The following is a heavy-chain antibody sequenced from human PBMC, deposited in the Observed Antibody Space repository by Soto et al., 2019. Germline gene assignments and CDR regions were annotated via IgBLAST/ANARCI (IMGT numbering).Heavy chain of an antibody. V-gene: IGHV3-30*18. D-gene: IGHD3-9*01. J-gene: IGHJ4*02. Sequence: GGSLRLSCAASGFTFSSYGMHWVRQAPGKGLEWVAVISYDGSNKYYADSVKGRFTISRDNSKNTLYLQMNSLRAEDTAVYYCAKDRHDILTGYYDYWGQGTLVTVSS. CDR3: AKDRHDILTGYYDY. CDR2: ISYDGSNK. CDR1: GFTFSSYG.